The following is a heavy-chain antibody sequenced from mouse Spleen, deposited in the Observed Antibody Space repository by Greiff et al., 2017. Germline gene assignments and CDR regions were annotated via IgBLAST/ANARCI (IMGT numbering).Heavy chain of an antibody. CDR3: ARRRHYYAMDY. J-gene: IGHJ4*01. Sequence: QVQLQQPGAELVRPGSSVKLSCKASGYTFTSYWMHWVKQRPIQGLEWIGNIDPSDSETHYNQKFKDKATLTVDKSSSTAYMQLSSLTSEDSAVYYCARRRHYYAMDYWGQGTSVTVSS. V-gene: IGHV1-52*01. CDR2: IDPSDSET. CDR1: GYTFTSYW.